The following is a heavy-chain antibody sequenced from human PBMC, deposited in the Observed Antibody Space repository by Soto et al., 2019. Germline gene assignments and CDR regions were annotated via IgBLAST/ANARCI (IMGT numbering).Heavy chain of an antibody. J-gene: IGHJ6*03. CDR1: GFTFSSYA. CDR3: AKPSSSSRYYYYMDV. D-gene: IGHD2-2*01. Sequence: GGSLRLSCAASGFTFSSYAMSWVRQAPGKGLEWVSAISGSGGSTYYADSVKGRFTISRDNSKNTLYLQMNSLRAEDTAVYYCAKPSSSSRYYYYMDVWGKGTTVTVSS. CDR2: ISGSGGST. V-gene: IGHV3-23*01.